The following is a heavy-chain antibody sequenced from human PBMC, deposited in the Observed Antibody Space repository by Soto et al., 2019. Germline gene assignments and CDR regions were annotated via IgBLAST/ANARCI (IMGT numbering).Heavy chain of an antibody. CDR3: ARAQYSSGYYYYYGMDV. CDR1: GYHFTSYY. D-gene: IGHD6-19*01. J-gene: IGHJ6*02. V-gene: IGHV1-46*01. CDR2: INPSGGST. Sequence: ASVNVACKASGYHFTSYYMHWLRRAPGQGLEWMGIINPSGGSTSYAQKFQCRVTMNRDTYTSTVSMELRTLRSEETAVYYCARAQYSSGYYYYYGMDVWGQGTSVTVSS.